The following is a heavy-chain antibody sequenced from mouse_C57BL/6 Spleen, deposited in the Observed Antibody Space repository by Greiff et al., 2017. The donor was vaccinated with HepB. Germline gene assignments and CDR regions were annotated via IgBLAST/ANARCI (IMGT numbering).Heavy chain of an antibody. V-gene: IGHV1-47*01. CDR1: GYTFTTYP. CDR2: FHPYNDDT. Sequence: VKLMESGAELVKPGASVKMSCKASGYTFTTYPIEWMKQNHGKSLEWIGNFHPYNDDTKYNEKFKGKATLTVEKSSSTVYLELSRLTSDDSAVYYCARRGQLYYGSSYLDVWGTGTTVTVSS. D-gene: IGHD1-1*01. J-gene: IGHJ1*03. CDR3: ARRGQLYYGSSYLDV.